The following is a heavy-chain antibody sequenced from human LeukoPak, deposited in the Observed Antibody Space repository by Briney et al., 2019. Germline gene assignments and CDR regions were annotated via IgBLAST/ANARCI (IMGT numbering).Heavy chain of an antibody. Sequence: SETLSLTCAVYGGSFSGYYWSWIRQPPGKGLEWIGEINHSGSTNYNPSLKSRVTISVDTSKNQFSLKLSSVTAADTAVYYCARAQRIVVVPAAMSYYYYGMDVWGQETTVTVSS. CDR3: ARAQRIVVVPAAMSYYYYGMDV. J-gene: IGHJ6*02. V-gene: IGHV4-34*01. CDR1: GGSFSGYY. CDR2: INHSGST. D-gene: IGHD2-2*01.